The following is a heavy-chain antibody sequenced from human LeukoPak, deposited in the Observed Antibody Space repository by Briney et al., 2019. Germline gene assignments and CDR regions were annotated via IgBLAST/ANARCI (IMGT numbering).Heavy chain of an antibody. J-gene: IGHJ5*02. V-gene: IGHV4-59*08. CDR1: GGSISDYY. CDR2: IYYSGNT. CDR3: ARHPNYYGSGSYPNWFDP. D-gene: IGHD3-10*01. Sequence: SETLSLTCTVSGGSISDYYWTWIRQPPGKGLEWIGHIYYSGNTIYNPSLKSRVTISVDTSKNQFSLKLSSVTAADTAVYYCARHPNYYGSGSYPNWFDPWGQGTLVTVSS.